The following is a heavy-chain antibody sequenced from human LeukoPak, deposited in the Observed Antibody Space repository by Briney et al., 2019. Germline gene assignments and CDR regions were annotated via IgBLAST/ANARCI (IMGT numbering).Heavy chain of an antibody. CDR1: GGSFSGYY. Sequence: TSETLSLTCAVSGGSFSGYYWSWIRQPPGKGLEWIGEINHRGSTNYNPSLKSRVTISVDTSKNQFSLKLSSVTAADTAVYYCARGLRQLVRTWHYWGQGTLVTVSS. D-gene: IGHD6-6*01. CDR2: INHRGST. V-gene: IGHV4-34*01. J-gene: IGHJ4*02. CDR3: ARGLRQLVRTWHY.